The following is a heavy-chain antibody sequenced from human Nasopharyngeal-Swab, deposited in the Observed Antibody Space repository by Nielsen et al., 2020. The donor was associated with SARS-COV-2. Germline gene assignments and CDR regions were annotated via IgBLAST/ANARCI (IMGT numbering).Heavy chain of an antibody. CDR1: GFTFSSYS. J-gene: IGHJ6*02. CDR3: ARDPYSGSSGPFSWDYYYGMDV. V-gene: IGHV3-48*01. D-gene: IGHD1-26*01. Sequence: GESLKISCAASGFTFSSYSMNWVRQAPGKGLEWVSYISSSSSTIYYADSVKGRFTISRDNAKNSLYLQMNSLRAEDTAVYYCARDPYSGSSGPFSWDYYYGMDVWGQGTTVTVSS. CDR2: ISSSSSTI.